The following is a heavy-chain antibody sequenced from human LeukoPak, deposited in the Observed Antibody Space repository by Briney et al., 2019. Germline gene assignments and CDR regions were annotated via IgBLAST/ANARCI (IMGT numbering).Heavy chain of an antibody. CDR3: ARGPYSSNWYVDY. Sequence: PGEPLRLSCAASGFTLSSYEMNWVRLAPGKGLEWISYISRTGNSIYYADSVKGRFTISRDSAKNSLYLQMNSLRAEDTAVYYCARGPYSSNWYVDYWGQGTLVTVAS. V-gene: IGHV3-48*03. CDR2: ISRTGNSI. CDR1: GFTLSSYE. J-gene: IGHJ4*02. D-gene: IGHD6-13*01.